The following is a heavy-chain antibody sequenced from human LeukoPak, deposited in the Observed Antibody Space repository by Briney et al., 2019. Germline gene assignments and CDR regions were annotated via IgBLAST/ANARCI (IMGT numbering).Heavy chain of an antibody. Sequence: GGSLRLSCAASGFIFNKHAMSWVRQAPGKGLEWVSGLSGSGGSTYYADSVKGRFTISRDNSKNTLYLQMNSLRAEDTAVYYCAKDGYSYGYTYYFDYWGQGTLVTVSS. V-gene: IGHV3-23*01. CDR1: GFIFNKHA. CDR3: AKDGYSYGYTYYFDY. D-gene: IGHD5-18*01. CDR2: LSGSGGST. J-gene: IGHJ4*02.